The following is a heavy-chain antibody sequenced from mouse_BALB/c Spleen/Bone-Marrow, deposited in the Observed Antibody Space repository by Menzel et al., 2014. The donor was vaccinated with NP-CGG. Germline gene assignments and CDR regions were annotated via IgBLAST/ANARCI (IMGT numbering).Heavy chain of an antibody. CDR2: INPYNDGT. J-gene: IGHJ2*01. V-gene: IGHV1-14*01. D-gene: IGHD3-2*01. CDR1: GYTFTSYV. CDR3: ARPRQLGLHYSFDY. Sequence: SGPELVKPGASVKMSCKASGYTFTSYVMHWVKQKPGQGLEWIGYINPYNDGTKYNEKFKGKATLTSDKSSSTAYMELSSLTSEDSAVYYCARPRQLGLHYSFDYWGQGTTLTVSS.